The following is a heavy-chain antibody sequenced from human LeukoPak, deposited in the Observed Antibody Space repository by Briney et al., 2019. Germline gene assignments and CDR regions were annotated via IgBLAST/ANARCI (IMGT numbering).Heavy chain of an antibody. J-gene: IGHJ6*03. CDR1: GYTFSTYG. D-gene: IGHD4-17*01. V-gene: IGHV1-18*01. CDR3: ARRGGKNYGDYLLYYYYMDV. CDR2: ISAYNGDT. Sequence: ASVKVSCKASGYTFSTYGISWVRQAPGQGLEWMGWISAYNGDTHYAQNFQGRVTMTTDTSKSTAYMELRSLRSDDTAMYYCARRGGKNYGDYLLYYYYMDVWGKGTTVTVSS.